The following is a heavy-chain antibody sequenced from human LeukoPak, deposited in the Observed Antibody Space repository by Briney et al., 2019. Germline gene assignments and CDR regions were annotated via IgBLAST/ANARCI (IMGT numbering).Heavy chain of an antibody. D-gene: IGHD5-18*01. Sequence: GGSLRLSCAASGFTFDDYAMHWVRQAPVKGLEWVSGISWNSGSIGYADSVKGRFTISRDNAKNSLYLQMNSLRAEDTALYYCARSMVTRYFDYWGQGTLVTVSS. J-gene: IGHJ4*02. CDR1: GFTFDDYA. CDR2: ISWNSGSI. CDR3: ARSMVTRYFDY. V-gene: IGHV3-9*01.